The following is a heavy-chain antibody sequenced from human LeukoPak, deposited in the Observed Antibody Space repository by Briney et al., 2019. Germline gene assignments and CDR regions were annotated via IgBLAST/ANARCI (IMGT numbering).Heavy chain of an antibody. D-gene: IGHD2-2*02. CDR3: AREGNSDCSSTSCYTNFQH. CDR1: GGTFSSYT. Sequence: ASVKVSCKASGGTFSSYTISWVRQATGQGLEWMGRIIPILGIANYAQKFQGRVTITADKSTSTAYMELSSLRSEDTAVYYCAREGNSDCSSTSCYTNFQHWGQGTLVTVSS. V-gene: IGHV1-69*04. CDR2: IIPILGIA. J-gene: IGHJ1*01.